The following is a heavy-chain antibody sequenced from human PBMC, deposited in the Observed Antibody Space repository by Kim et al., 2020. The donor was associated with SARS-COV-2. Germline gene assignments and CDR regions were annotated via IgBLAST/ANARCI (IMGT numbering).Heavy chain of an antibody. J-gene: IGHJ4*02. CDR2: INTKTGKA. Sequence: SVKVSCKTSGYPFTRSALHWVRQAPGQGLELMGWINTKTGKATYAQGFSGRFVFSLDTSVSTAYMQISGLKAEDTAVYFCAKDSGRDYYFDYLGQGTLV. V-gene: IGHV7-4-1*02. CDR3: AKDSGRDYYFDY. D-gene: IGHD3-10*01. CDR1: GYPFTRSA.